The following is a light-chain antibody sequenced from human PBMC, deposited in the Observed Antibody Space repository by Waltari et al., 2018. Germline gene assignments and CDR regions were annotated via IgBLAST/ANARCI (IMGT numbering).Light chain of an antibody. CDR2: GAS. CDR1: QSVRNN. V-gene: IGKV3-15*01. Sequence: EIVMTQSPDTLSVSPGERATLSCRASQSVRNNLVWYQQKPGQAPRLLIYGASTRVTGIPARFSGSGSGTECTLTISSLQSEDFAVYYCQQYNNWPPWTFGQGTKVEIK. CDR3: QQYNNWPPWT. J-gene: IGKJ1*01.